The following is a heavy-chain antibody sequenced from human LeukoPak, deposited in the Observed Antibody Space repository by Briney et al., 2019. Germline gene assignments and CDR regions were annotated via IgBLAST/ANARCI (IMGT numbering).Heavy chain of an antibody. Sequence: SETLSLTCAVSGGSISSSSYYWGCIRQPPGMGLEWLGSIYYSGSTYYNPSSKTRVTISVDTSKNQFSLKLSSATAADTAVYYCARDHCTNGVCYIMGRVYWFDPWGQGTLVTVSS. D-gene: IGHD2-8*01. CDR3: ARDHCTNGVCYIMGRVYWFDP. CDR1: GGSISSSSYY. J-gene: IGHJ5*02. V-gene: IGHV4-39*07. CDR2: IYYSGST.